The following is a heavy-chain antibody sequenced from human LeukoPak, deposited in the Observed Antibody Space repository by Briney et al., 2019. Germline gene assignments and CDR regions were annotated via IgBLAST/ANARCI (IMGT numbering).Heavy chain of an antibody. V-gene: IGHV3-23*01. J-gene: IGHJ4*02. D-gene: IGHD6-6*01. CDR1: RFTFSSYS. CDR2: ISGSGGST. CDR3: AKAVEYSSLGY. Sequence: PGGSLRLSCAASRFTFSSYSMNWVRQAPGKGLEWVSAISGSGGSTYYADSVKGRFTISRDNSKNTLYLQMNSLRAEDTAVYYCAKAVEYSSLGYWGQGTLVTVSS.